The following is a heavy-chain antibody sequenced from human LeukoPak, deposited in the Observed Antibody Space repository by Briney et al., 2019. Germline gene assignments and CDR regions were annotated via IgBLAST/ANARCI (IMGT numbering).Heavy chain of an antibody. V-gene: IGHV3-66*01. CDR2: IYGGSST. D-gene: IGHD6-19*01. J-gene: IGHJ5*02. CDR3: ARGGGGWYWFDP. CDR1: GFTVSSNY. Sequence: GGSLRLSCAASGFTVSSNYMSWVRQAPGKGLEWVSVIYGGSSTYYADSVKGRFTISRDNSKNTLYLQMSSLRAEDTAVYYCARGGGGWYWFDPWGQGTLVTVSS.